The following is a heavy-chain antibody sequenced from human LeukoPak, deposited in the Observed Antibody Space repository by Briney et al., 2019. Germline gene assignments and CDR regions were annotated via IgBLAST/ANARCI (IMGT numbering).Heavy chain of an antibody. V-gene: IGHV2-70*11. CDR2: IDWDDDK. CDR3: ARMARSIVGRPEAFDI. Sequence: SGPALVKPTQTLTLTCTFSGFSLTTSGVCVNWIRQPPGKALEWLARIDWDDDKYYSTSLRTRLTISKDTSKNQVVLIVTNMDPVDTATYYCARMARSIVGRPEAFDIWGQGTMVTVSS. CDR1: GFSLTTSGVC. D-gene: IGHD6-6*01. J-gene: IGHJ3*02.